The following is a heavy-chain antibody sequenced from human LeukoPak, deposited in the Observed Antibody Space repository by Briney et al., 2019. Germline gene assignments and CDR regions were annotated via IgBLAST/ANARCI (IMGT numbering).Heavy chain of an antibody. CDR2: ISGDGGST. Sequence: GGSLRLSCAASGFTFDDYAMHWVRQAPGKGLEWVSLISGDGGSTYYADSVKGRFTISGDNSKNSLYLQMNSLRTEDTALYYCAKDLAPITMIFAFDIWGQGTMLTVSS. CDR3: AKDLAPITMIFAFDI. D-gene: IGHD3-22*01. CDR1: GFTFDDYA. V-gene: IGHV3-43*02. J-gene: IGHJ3*02.